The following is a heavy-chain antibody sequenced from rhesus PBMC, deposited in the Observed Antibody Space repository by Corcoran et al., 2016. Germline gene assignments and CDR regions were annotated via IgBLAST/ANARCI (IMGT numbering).Heavy chain of an antibody. D-gene: IGHD5-24*01. V-gene: IGHV3S5*01. Sequence: EVQLVETGGGLVQPGGSRKLSCAASGLTFSSYGMSWFRQAPGKGLVWVSAINSGGGSTNYADSVKGRFTISRDNSKNTLSLQMNSLRAEDTAVYYCAKSGYSYLGFDYWGQGVLVTVSS. CDR3: AKSGYSYLGFDY. CDR2: INSGGGST. CDR1: GLTFSSYG. J-gene: IGHJ4*01.